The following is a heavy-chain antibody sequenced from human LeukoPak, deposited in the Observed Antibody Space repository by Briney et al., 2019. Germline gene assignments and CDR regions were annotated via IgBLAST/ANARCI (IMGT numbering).Heavy chain of an antibody. CDR2: INSNGGST. CDR3: ARGPSGYHNT. CDR1: GFTFSSYA. D-gene: IGHD5-12*01. V-gene: IGHV3-64*01. Sequence: GGSLRLSCVASGFTFSSYAMHWVRQTPGKGLEYVSGINSNGGSTHYANSVKGRFTISRDNSKHTLYLQMGSLRTEDMAVYYCARGPSGYHNTGGQGTLVTVSS. J-gene: IGHJ4*02.